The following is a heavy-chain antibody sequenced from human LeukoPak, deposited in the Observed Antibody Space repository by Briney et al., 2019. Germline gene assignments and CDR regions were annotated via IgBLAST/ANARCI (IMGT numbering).Heavy chain of an antibody. CDR3: ARTMRSYDSSGYYSPDFDY. J-gene: IGHJ4*02. Sequence: GGSLRLSCAASGFTFDDYGMSWVRQAPGKGLEWVSGINWNGGSTGYADSVKGRFTISRDNAKNSLYLQMNSLRAEDTALYYCARTMRSYDSSGYYSPDFDYWGQGTLVTVSS. CDR2: INWNGGST. CDR1: GFTFDDYG. D-gene: IGHD3-22*01. V-gene: IGHV3-20*04.